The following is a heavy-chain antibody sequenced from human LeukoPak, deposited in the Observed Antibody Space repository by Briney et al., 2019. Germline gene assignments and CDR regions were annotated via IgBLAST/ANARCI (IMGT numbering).Heavy chain of an antibody. CDR2: ICPDGTVT. J-gene: IGHJ4*02. Sequence: GGSLRLSCAASGFTFSTYCMHWVRQAPGKGPMWVSRICPDGTVTNYADSVKARFIIPRDNARNTVYLQMNSLRVEDTAVYYCVRDFRSADYWGQGTLVTVSS. CDR1: GFTFSTYC. CDR3: VRDFRSADY. V-gene: IGHV3-74*01.